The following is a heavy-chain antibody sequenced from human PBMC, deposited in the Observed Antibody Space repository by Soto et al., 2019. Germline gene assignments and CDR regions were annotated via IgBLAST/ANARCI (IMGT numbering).Heavy chain of an antibody. J-gene: IGHJ4*02. D-gene: IGHD6-19*01. CDR1: GFAFDYYS. Sequence: EVQLVESGGFVVQPGGSLRLSCAASGFAFDYYSLHWVRQAPGKGLEWVSLISWDGHSTYYADSVKGRFIISRDNSKNSLYLQMNSLRSEDAAIYYCAKSRTRIAVAANLDYWGQGTLVTVSS. CDR2: ISWDGHST. V-gene: IGHV3-43*01. CDR3: AKSRTRIAVAANLDY.